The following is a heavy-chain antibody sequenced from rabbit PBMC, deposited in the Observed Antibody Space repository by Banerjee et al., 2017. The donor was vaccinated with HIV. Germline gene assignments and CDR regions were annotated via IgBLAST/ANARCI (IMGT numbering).Heavy chain of an antibody. Sequence: QEQLVESGGDLVKPGASLTLTCTASGFDFSSNAMCWVRQAPGKGLEWIACIRTRSGSTWYASWAKGRFTISKTSSTTVTLQMTSLTAADTATYFCARDYDAGISYRVNLWGQGTLVTVS. V-gene: IGHV1S45*01. D-gene: IGHD8-1*01. CDR3: ARDYDAGISYRVNL. J-gene: IGHJ4*01. CDR2: IRTRSGST. CDR1: GFDFSSNA.